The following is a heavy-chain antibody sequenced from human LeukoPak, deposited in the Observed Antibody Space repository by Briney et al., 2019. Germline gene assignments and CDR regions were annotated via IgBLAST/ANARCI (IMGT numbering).Heavy chain of an antibody. J-gene: IGHJ4*02. CDR1: GDSTSSSSYY. D-gene: IGHD3-10*01. V-gene: IGHV4-39*07. Sequence: SETLSLTCTVSGDSTSSSSYYWGWIRQPPGKGLEWIGSIPYSGSTYYNPSLKSRVTISVDTSKNQFSLKLSSVTAADTAVYYCARCKDYYVSGSYYKTFDYWGRGTLVTVSS. CDR3: ARCKDYYVSGSYYKTFDY. CDR2: IPYSGST.